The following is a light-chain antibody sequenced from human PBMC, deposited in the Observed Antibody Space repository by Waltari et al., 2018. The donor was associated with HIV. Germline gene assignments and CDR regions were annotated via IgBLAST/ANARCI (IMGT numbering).Light chain of an antibody. J-gene: IGLJ2*01. V-gene: IGLV2-14*01. Sequence: QSALTQPASVSGSPGQSLTITCTGTNRNIGFFNLVSWYQQYPGQAPQLIIYGVTSRPPVVSTRFSGSKSGNTASLTISGLQTDDEAEYYCNSYSSDDTVVFGGGTKLTVL. CDR2: GVT. CDR1: NRNIGFFNL. CDR3: NSYSSDDTVV.